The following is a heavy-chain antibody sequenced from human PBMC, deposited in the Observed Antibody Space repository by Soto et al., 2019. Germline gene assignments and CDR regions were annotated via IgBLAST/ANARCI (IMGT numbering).Heavy chain of an antibody. D-gene: IGHD3-3*01. Sequence: SETLSLTCTFSGGSISSYYWSWIRQPPGKGLEWIGYIYYSGSTNYNPSLKSRVTISVDTSKNQFSLKLSSVTAADTAVYYCARAHSTIFGVVTSFDYWGQGTLVTDS. J-gene: IGHJ4*02. V-gene: IGHV4-59*01. CDR3: ARAHSTIFGVVTSFDY. CDR1: GGSISSYY. CDR2: IYYSGST.